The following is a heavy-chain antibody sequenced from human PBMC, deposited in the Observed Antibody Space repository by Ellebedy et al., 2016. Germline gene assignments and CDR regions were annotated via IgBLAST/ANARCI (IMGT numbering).Heavy chain of an antibody. J-gene: IGHJ6*03. CDR1: GYTFTSYG. D-gene: IGHD3-10*01. V-gene: IGHV1-69*13. CDR2: IIPIFGTA. CDR3: ARSTLWFGELLHYYYYMDV. Sequence: SVTVSCXASGYTFTSYGISWVRQAPGQGLEWMGGIIPIFGTANYAQKFQGRVTITADESTSTAYMELSSLRSEDTAVYYCARSTLWFGELLHYYYYMDVWGKGTTVTVSS.